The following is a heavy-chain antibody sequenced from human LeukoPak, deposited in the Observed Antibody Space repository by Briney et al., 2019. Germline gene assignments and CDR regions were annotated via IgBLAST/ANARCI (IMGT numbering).Heavy chain of an antibody. CDR3: AKDSRSGYGDFDY. Sequence: GGSLRLSCAASGLTFSSYAMHWVRQAPGKGLEWVSGISWNSGSIGYADSVKGRFTISRDNAKNSLYLQMNSLRAEDTALYYCAKDSRSGYGDFDYWGQGTLVTVSS. CDR2: ISWNSGSI. J-gene: IGHJ4*02. V-gene: IGHV3-9*01. CDR1: GLTFSSYA. D-gene: IGHD5-12*01.